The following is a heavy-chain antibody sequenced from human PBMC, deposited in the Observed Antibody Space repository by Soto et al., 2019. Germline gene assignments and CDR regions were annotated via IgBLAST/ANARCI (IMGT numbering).Heavy chain of an antibody. Sequence: GESLKISCQSSGYRFTSSWIAWVRQMPGKALEWMGTIYPGDSDTTYSPSFQGPVTISADKSISTAYLQWSSLKASDTAMYYCVRHVRTAGSYGMDAWGQGTTVTVSS. CDR3: VRHVRTAGSYGMDA. CDR2: IYPGDSDT. CDR1: GYRFTSSW. J-gene: IGHJ6*02. D-gene: IGHD3-10*02. V-gene: IGHV5-51*01.